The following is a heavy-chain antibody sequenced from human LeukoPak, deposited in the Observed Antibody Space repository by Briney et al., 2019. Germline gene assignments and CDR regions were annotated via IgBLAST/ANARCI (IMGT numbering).Heavy chain of an antibody. CDR3: ATPLGGIDS. V-gene: IGHV5-51*01. CDR2: IYPGDSDT. D-gene: IGHD4-23*01. CDR1: GYSFTSNW. J-gene: IGHJ4*02. Sequence: AGASLKISCEGFGYSFTSNWIGWVRQMPGKGLEWMGIIYPGDSDTIYSPSFQGQVTISADKSISTAYLQWSSLKASDTAMYYCATPLGGIDSWGQGTLVTVSS.